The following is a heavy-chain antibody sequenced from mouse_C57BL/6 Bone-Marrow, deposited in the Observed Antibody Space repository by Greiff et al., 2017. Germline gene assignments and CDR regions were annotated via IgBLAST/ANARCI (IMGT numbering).Heavy chain of an antibody. CDR2: IWSGGST. CDR1: GFSLTSYG. J-gene: IGHJ2*01. V-gene: IGHV2-2*01. CDR3: ARISNYREYYFDY. D-gene: IGHD2-5*01. Sequence: VQLQESGPGLVQPSQSLSITCTVSGFSLTSYGVHWVRQSPGKGLEWLGVIWSGGSTDYNAAFISRLSISKDNSKSQVFFKMNSLQADDTARYYCARISNYREYYFDYWGQGTTLTVSS.